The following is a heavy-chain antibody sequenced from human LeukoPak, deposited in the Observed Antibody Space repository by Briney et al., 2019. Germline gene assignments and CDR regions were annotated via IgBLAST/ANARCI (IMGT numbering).Heavy chain of an antibody. CDR3: AKEFTATRSSDY. J-gene: IGHJ4*02. Sequence: GSLRLSCAASGFTFSSYAMHWVRQAPGKGLECVAFVRYDGSKKYYADSVKGRFTISRDDSKNTLYLQMNNLRPEDTAVYYCAKEFTATRSSDYWGQGTLVTVSS. V-gene: IGHV3-30*02. CDR2: VRYDGSKK. D-gene: IGHD5-18*01. CDR1: GFTFSSYA.